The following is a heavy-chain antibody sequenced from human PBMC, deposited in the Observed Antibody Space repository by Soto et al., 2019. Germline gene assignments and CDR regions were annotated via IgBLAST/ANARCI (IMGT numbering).Heavy chain of an antibody. CDR1: GYTFTSYY. D-gene: IGHD3-22*01. CDR2: INPSGGST. Sequence: QVQLVQSGAEVKKPGASVKVSCKASGYTFTSYYMHWVRQAPGQGLEWMGIINPSGGSTRYAQKFKGRGPMTRDTSTSTVYMELSSLRSEDTAVYYCARGLIYDSSGYYFDYWGQGTLVTVSS. J-gene: IGHJ4*02. V-gene: IGHV1-46*01. CDR3: ARGLIYDSSGYYFDY.